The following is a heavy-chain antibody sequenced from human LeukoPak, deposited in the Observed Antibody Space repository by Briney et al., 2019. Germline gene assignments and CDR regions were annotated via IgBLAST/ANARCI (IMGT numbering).Heavy chain of an antibody. Sequence: SETLSLTCTVSGGSISSSSYYWGWIRQPPGMGLEWIGTIHYSGRTFYNPSPESRVTISVDTSKNQFSLKLSSVTAADTAVYYCARLYGSGTHFWDSWGQGTLVTVSS. CDR1: GGSISSSSYY. CDR2: IHYSGRT. D-gene: IGHD3-10*01. V-gene: IGHV4-39*01. CDR3: ARLYGSGTHFWDS. J-gene: IGHJ4*02.